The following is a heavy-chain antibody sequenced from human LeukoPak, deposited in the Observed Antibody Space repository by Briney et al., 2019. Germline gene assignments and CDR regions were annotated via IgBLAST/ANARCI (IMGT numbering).Heavy chain of an antibody. J-gene: IGHJ4*02. D-gene: IGHD5-24*01. V-gene: IGHV3-30*18. CDR2: ISYDGSNK. CDR1: GFTFSSNW. Sequence: QTGGSLRLSCAASGFTFSSNWMTWVRQGPGKGLEWVAVISYDGSNKYYADSVKGRFTISRDNAKNTLYLQMNSLRAEDTAVYYCAKDQGDGYNFWDYWGQGTLVTVSS. CDR3: AKDQGDGYNFWDY.